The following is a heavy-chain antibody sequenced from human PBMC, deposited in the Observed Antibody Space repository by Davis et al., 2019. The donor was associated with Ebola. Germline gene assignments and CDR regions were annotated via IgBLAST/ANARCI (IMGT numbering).Heavy chain of an antibody. J-gene: IGHJ4*02. D-gene: IGHD3-3*01. CDR1: GFTFSSYW. CDR2: INIDGSST. Sequence: HTGGSLRLSCAASGFTFSSYWMHWVRQAPGKGLVWVSRINIDGSSTSYADSVKGRFTISRDNSKNTLYLQMNSLRAEDTAVYYCARDLMSRLGFTIFGVPDYWGQGTLVTVSS. V-gene: IGHV3-74*01. CDR3: ARDLMSRLGFTIFGVPDY.